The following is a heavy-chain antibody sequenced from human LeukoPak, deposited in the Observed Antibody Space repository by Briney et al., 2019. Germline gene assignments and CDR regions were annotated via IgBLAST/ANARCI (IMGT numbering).Heavy chain of an antibody. Sequence: GGSLRLSCVASGFIFSAYTMHWVRQAPGKGLEYVSAIRSDGSSTFYPNSVKGRFTISRDNSKSTLYLQMGSLRAEDTAVYYCTRRYGGHSGWAGYHDSWGQGTLVTVSS. J-gene: IGHJ4*02. CDR2: IRSDGSST. CDR1: GFIFSAYT. V-gene: IGHV3-64*01. CDR3: TRRYGGHSGWAGYHDS. D-gene: IGHD6-19*01.